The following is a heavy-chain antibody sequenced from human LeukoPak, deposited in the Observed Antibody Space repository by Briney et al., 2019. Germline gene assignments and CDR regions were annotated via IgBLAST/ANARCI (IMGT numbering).Heavy chain of an antibody. D-gene: IGHD5-24*01. V-gene: IGHV1-69*01. CDR1: GGTLSSYA. Sequence: SVKVSCKASGGTLSSYAISWVRQAPGQGLEWMGGIIPIFGTANYAQKFQGRVTITADESTSTAYMELSSLRSEDTAVYYCARYDGYNSILDYWGQGTLVTVSS. CDR3: ARYDGYNSILDY. J-gene: IGHJ4*02. CDR2: IIPIFGTA.